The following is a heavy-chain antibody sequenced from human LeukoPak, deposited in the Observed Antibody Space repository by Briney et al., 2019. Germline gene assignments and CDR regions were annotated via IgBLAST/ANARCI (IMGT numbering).Heavy chain of an antibody. J-gene: IGHJ4*02. CDR1: GFTFSNYG. CDR2: ISYDGSNK. Sequence: GGSLRLSCAASGFTFSNYGMHWVRQAPGEGLEWVAVISYDGSNKYYADSVKGRFTISRDNSKNTLYLQMNSLRAEDTAVYYCARDKVGVTDYWGQGTLVTVSS. D-gene: IGHD1-26*01. V-gene: IGHV3-30*19. CDR3: ARDKVGVTDY.